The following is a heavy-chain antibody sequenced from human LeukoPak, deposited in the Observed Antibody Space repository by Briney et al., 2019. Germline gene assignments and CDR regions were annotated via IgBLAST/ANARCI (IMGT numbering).Heavy chain of an antibody. CDR3: ARRPEYSSLDGAFDI. J-gene: IGHJ3*02. Sequence: WASVKVSCKASGGTFSSYAISWGGQPPGQGLKGMGGIIPIFGTANYAQKFQGRVTITTDESTSTAYMELSSLRSEDTAVYYCARRPEYSSLDGAFDIWGQGTMVTVSS. D-gene: IGHD6-6*01. V-gene: IGHV1-69*05. CDR1: GGTFSSYA. CDR2: IIPIFGTA.